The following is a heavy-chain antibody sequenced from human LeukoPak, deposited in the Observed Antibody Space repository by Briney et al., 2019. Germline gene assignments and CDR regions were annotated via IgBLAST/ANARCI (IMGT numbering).Heavy chain of an antibody. CDR2: INTNTGNP. CDR1: GYTFTSYA. V-gene: IGHV7-4-1*02. D-gene: IGHD6-13*01. CDR3: AGGNSSWYAGGFDY. Sequence: AASVRVSCKASGYTFTSYAMNWVRQAPGQGLEWMGWINTNTGNPTYAQGFTGRFVFSLDTSVSTAYLQISSLKAEDTAVYYCAGGNSSWYAGGFDYWGQGTLVTVSS. J-gene: IGHJ4*02.